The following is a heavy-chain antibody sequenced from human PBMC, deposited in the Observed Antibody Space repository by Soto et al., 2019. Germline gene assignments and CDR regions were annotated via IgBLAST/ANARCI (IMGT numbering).Heavy chain of an antibody. CDR1: GFTFDDYA. Sequence: EVQLVESGGGLVQPGRSLRLSCAASGFTFDDYAMHWVRQAPGKGLEWVSGISWNSGSIGYADSVKGRFTISRDNAKNSLYLQMNSLRAEDTALYYYAKVKTSGSYYSPFDYWGQGTLVTVSS. CDR3: AKVKTSGSYYSPFDY. CDR2: ISWNSGSI. D-gene: IGHD1-26*01. J-gene: IGHJ4*02. V-gene: IGHV3-9*01.